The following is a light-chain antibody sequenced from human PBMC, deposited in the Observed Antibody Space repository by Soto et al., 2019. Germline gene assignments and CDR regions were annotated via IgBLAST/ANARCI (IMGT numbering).Light chain of an antibody. J-gene: IGLJ1*01. CDR3: SSYTSSSTYV. Sequence: QSALTQPASVSGSPGQSITISCTGTSSDVGGYNYVSWYQQHPGKAPKLTIYDVSNRPSGVSNRFSGSKSGNTASLTISGLQAEDEADYHCSSYTSSSTYVFGTGTKLTVL. CDR1: SSDVGGYNY. CDR2: DVS. V-gene: IGLV2-14*01.